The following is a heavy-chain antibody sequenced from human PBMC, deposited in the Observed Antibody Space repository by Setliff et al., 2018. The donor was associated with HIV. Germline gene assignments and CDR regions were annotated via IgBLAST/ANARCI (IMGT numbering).Heavy chain of an antibody. J-gene: IGHJ4*02. V-gene: IGHV1-69*04. D-gene: IGHD2-15*01. Sequence: GASVKVSCKASGGTFSSYAISWVRQAPGQGLEWMGRSIPILGIGDDEQAQKFKGRVTFTADKSTSTVYMEVNSLRSEDTAVYYCAREAHGGNPWGDYWGQGTLVTVSS. CDR2: SIPILGIG. CDR1: GGTFSSYA. CDR3: AREAHGGNPWGDY.